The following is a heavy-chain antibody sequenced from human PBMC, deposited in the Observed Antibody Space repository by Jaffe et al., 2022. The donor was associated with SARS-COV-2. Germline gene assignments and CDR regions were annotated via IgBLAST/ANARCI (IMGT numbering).Heavy chain of an antibody. CDR3: AKDGTPYSGTYPDH. D-gene: IGHD1-26*01. Sequence: QVQLVESGGGVVQPGGSLGLSCAASGFGFSTYGVHWVRQAPGKGLEWVAVVSYDGTKQIYAESVKGRFTVSRDNFKKMLYLEMGSLRPEDTAFYYCAKDGTPYSGTYPDHWGQGTLVTVSS. CDR2: VSYDGTKQ. V-gene: IGHV3-30*18. CDR1: GFGFSTYG. J-gene: IGHJ4*02.